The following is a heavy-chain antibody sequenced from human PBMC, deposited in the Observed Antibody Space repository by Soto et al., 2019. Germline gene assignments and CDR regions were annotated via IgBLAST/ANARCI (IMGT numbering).Heavy chain of an antibody. Sequence: EVQLLESGGDLVQPGGSLRLVCAASGFTFSNSGMRWVRQAPGQGLEWVSSIGPSGNTYYSDAVKGRFTISRDISKNTLFLQMGSLRAEDTATYYCAKLLHNSYYNVMDVWGQGTTVTVSS. J-gene: IGHJ6*02. V-gene: IGHV3-23*01. CDR3: AKLLHNSYYNVMDV. D-gene: IGHD4-4*01. CDR2: IGPSGNT. CDR1: GFTFSNSG.